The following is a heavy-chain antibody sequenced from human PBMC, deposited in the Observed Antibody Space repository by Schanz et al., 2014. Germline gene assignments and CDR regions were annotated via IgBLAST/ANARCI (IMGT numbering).Heavy chain of an antibody. V-gene: IGHV3-23*04. J-gene: IGHJ4*02. Sequence: EVLLVDSGGGLVQPGGSLRLSCGASGFTFSAHAMSWVRLVPGKGLECVSGISGGGGSAYYADSVKGRFTISRDNSKNTLYLQMNSLRAEDTAVYYCARVRTIYGSGAMGYWGQGTLVTVSS. CDR1: GFTFSAHA. D-gene: IGHD3-10*01. CDR3: ARVRTIYGSGAMGY. CDR2: ISGGGGSA.